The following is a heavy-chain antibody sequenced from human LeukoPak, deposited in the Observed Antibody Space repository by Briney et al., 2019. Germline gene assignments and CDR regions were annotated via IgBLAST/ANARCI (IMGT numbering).Heavy chain of an antibody. CDR2: VSHSGSI. D-gene: IGHD5-12*01. Sequence: PSETLSLICTVSGGSISSSSYSWGWIRRPPGKGLEWIGSVSHSGSINYDPSLKNRVTISVDTSKNQFSLKLSSVTAADTAVYYCWAIVTTIKLDFWGQGTLVTVSS. CDR1: GGSISSSSYS. J-gene: IGHJ4*02. CDR3: WAIVTTIKLDF. V-gene: IGHV4-39*01.